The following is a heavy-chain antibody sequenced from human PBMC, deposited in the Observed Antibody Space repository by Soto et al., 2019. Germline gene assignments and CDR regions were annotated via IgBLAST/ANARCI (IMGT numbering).Heavy chain of an antibody. CDR3: ATYYVSSGPTFDY. D-gene: IGHD3-22*01. J-gene: IGHJ4*02. V-gene: IGHV4-30-4*01. CDR2: IYYSGTT. Sequence: PSETLSLTCTVSGGSISSGDHYWSWVRQPPGKGLEWIAYIYYSGTTYYNPSLKSRVTMSVDTSKNQFSLNLSSVTAADTAVYYCATYYVSSGPTFDYWGQGTLVTVSS. CDR1: GGSISSGDHY.